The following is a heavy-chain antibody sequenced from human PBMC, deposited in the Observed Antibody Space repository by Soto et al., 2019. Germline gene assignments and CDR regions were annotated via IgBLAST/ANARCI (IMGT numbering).Heavy chain of an antibody. V-gene: IGHV1-46*01. CDR2: INPSGGST. D-gene: IGHD2-8*02. J-gene: IGHJ4*02. CDR1: GGTFSSYA. CDR3: ARGGSRDGGVTFDY. Sequence: QVQLVQSGAEVKKPGSSVKVSCKASGGTFSSYAISWVRQAPGQGLEWMGIINPSGGSTSYAQKFQGRVTMTRDTSTSTVYMELSSLRSEDTAVYYCARGGSRDGGVTFDYWGQGTLVTVSS.